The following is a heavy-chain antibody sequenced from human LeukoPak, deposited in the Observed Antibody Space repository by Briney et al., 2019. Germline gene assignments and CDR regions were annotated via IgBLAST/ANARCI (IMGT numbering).Heavy chain of an antibody. V-gene: IGHV3-23*01. J-gene: IGHJ6*03. D-gene: IGHD2-21*01. Sequence: GGSLRLSCAASGFSFSDYAMTWVRQAPGKGLEWVSVISGSGGSTYYADSVKGRVTVSRDNSKNTLYLQMNSLRAGDTAVYYCAKDTWQFAPDYYYYMDVWGKGTTVTVSS. CDR2: ISGSGGST. CDR1: GFSFSDYA. CDR3: AKDTWQFAPDYYYYMDV.